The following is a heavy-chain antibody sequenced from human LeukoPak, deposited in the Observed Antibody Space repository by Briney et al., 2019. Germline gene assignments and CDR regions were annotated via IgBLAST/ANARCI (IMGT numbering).Heavy chain of an antibody. CDR3: ARWGRGVVDY. CDR1: GGTFSSYA. Sequence: AASVKVSCKASGGTFSSYAISWVRQAPGQGLEWMGGIIPIFGTANYAQKFQGRVTITADESTSTAYMELSSLRSEDTAVYYCARWGRGVVDYWGQGALVTVSS. J-gene: IGHJ4*02. CDR2: IIPIFGTA. D-gene: IGHD1-26*01. V-gene: IGHV1-69*01.